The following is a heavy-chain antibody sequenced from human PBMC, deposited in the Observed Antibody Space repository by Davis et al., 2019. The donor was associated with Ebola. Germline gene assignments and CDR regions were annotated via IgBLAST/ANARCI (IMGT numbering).Heavy chain of an antibody. J-gene: IGHJ6*02. CDR3: ARRPYYYGSGSYYYYYGMDV. D-gene: IGHD3-10*01. CDR1: GGSISSYY. V-gene: IGHV4-59*12. Sequence: MPSETLSLTCTVSGGSISSYYWSWIRQPPGKGLEWIGYIYYSGSTYYNPSLKSRVTISVDTSKNQFSLKLSSVTAADTAVYYCARRPYYYGSGSYYYYYGMDVWGQGTTVTVSS. CDR2: IYYSGST.